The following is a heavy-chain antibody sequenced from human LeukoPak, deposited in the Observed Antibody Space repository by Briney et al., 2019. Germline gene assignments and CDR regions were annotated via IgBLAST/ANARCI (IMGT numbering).Heavy chain of an antibody. D-gene: IGHD3-22*01. J-gene: IGHJ5*01. CDR2: MCGTAGCT. CDR3: AKDRPNVHENSGHYYRRDGDS. V-gene: IGHV3-23*01. CDR1: GFTFYMYA. Sequence: GGSLTLSCQASGFTFYMYAMRWVRQAPGKGLEWVASMCGTAGCTFYPDSVKGRFTISRDNSKNVLYLRMNSLTAEDTAIYYCAKDRPNVHENSGHYYRRDGDSWGQGTLVTVSS.